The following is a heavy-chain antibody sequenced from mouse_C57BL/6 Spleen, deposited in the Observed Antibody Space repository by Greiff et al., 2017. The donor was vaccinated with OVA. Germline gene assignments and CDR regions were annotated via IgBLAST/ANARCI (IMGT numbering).Heavy chain of an antibody. J-gene: IGHJ1*03. CDR3: ARRSTRYYGSSYVYFDV. Sequence: EVQLQQSGPELVKPGASVKIPCKASGYTFTDYNMDWVKQSHGKSLEWIGDINPNNGGTIYNQKFKGKATLTVDKSSSTAYMELRSLTSEDTAVYYCARRSTRYYGSSYVYFDVWGTGATVTVSS. V-gene: IGHV1-18*01. D-gene: IGHD1-1*01. CDR1: GYTFTDYN. CDR2: INPNNGGT.